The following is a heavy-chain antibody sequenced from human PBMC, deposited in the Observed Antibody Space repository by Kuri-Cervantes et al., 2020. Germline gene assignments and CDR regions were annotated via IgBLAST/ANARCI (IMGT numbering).Heavy chain of an antibody. CDR3: AKSPSIYSNYWFDP. CDR2: ISYDGSNK. D-gene: IGHD4-11*01. CDR1: GFTFSSYA. J-gene: IGHJ5*02. Sequence: GGSLRLSCAASGFTFSSYAMHWVRQAPGKGLEWVAVISYDGSNKYYADSVKGRFTISRDNAKNSLYLQMNSLRAEDTALYYCAKSPSIYSNYWFDPWGQGTLVTVSS. V-gene: IGHV3-30-3*02.